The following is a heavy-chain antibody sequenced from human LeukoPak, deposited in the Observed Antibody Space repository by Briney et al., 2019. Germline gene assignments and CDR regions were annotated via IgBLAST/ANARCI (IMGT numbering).Heavy chain of an antibody. J-gene: IGHJ6*02. CDR2: IYYSGST. V-gene: IGHV4-30-4*08. D-gene: IGHD6-19*01. CDR3: AREAIAVAFADGMDV. Sequence: SWVRQPPGKGLEWIGYIYYSGSTYYNPSLKSRVTISVDTSKNQFSLKLSSVTAADTAVYYCAREAIAVAFADGMDVWGQGTTVTVSS.